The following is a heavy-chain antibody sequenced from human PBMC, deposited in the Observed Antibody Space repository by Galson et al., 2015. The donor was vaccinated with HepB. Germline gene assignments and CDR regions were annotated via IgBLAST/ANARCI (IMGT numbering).Heavy chain of an antibody. CDR2: IHSGGST. CDR1: GFTVSTNY. V-gene: IGHV3-53*01. J-gene: IGHJ1*01. Sequence: SLRLSCAASGFTVSTNYMSWVRQGLEKGLEWVSIIHSGGSTYYADSVKGRFTISRDNSKNTLYLQMNSLKAEDTALYYCARGRAGIAARPWSGYFQHWGQGTLVTVSS. CDR3: ARGRAGIAARPWSGYFQH. D-gene: IGHD6-6*01.